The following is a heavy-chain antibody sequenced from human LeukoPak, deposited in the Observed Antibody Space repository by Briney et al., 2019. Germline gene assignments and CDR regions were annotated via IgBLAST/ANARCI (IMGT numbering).Heavy chain of an antibody. CDR3: AREWKGYCSSTSCYSGPYYYGMDV. J-gene: IGHJ6*02. D-gene: IGHD2-2*01. V-gene: IGHV3-30-3*01. Sequence: GGSMRLSCAASGFTFSSYAMHWVRQAPGKGLEWVAVISYDGSNKYYADSVKGRFTISRDNSKNTLYLQMNSLRAEDTAVYYCAREWKGYCSSTSCYSGPYYYGMDVWGQGTTVTVSS. CDR1: GFTFSSYA. CDR2: ISYDGSNK.